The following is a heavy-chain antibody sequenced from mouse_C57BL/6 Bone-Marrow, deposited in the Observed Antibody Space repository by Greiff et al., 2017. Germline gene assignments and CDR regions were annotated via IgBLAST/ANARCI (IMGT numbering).Heavy chain of an antibody. CDR3: ASDPGVPFYAVDY. V-gene: IGHV5-4*03. Sequence: EVMLVESGGGLVKPGGSLKLSCAASGFTFSSYAMSWVRQTPEKRLEWVASISDGGSYTYYPDNVKGRFTISRDNAKNNLYLQMSHLKSEDTAMYYGASDPGVPFYAVDYWGQGTSVTVSS. D-gene: IGHD2-14*01. CDR1: GFTFSSYA. J-gene: IGHJ4*01. CDR2: ISDGGSYT.